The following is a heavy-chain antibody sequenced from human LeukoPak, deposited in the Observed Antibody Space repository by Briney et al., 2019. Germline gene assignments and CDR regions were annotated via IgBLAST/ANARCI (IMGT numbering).Heavy chain of an antibody. Sequence: TGGSLRLSCAASGFTFSSYWMSWVRQAPGKGLEWVAGISNDGTNEDHADSVKGRFTISRDNSKNTLYLQMNSLRAEDTAIYYCAKDRIAVAGMGAFQHWGQGTLVTVSS. V-gene: IGHV3-30*18. CDR2: ISNDGTNE. CDR3: AKDRIAVAGMGAFQH. CDR1: GFTFSSYW. J-gene: IGHJ1*01. D-gene: IGHD6-19*01.